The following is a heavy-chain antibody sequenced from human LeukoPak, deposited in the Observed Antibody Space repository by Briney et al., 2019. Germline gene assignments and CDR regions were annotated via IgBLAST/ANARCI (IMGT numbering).Heavy chain of an antibody. D-gene: IGHD6-13*01. CDR2: ISWNSGSI. J-gene: IGHJ4*02. Sequence: PGRSMRLASAAYGFTFDDYAMRWVRHAEGKGLEWVSGISWNSGSIGYADSVKGRFTISRDNAKNSLYLQMNRLRAEDTAMYYCAKDMEPFSSSWYSSLDYWGQGTLVTVSS. V-gene: IGHV3-9*01. CDR3: AKDMEPFSSSWYSSLDY. CDR1: GFTFDDYA.